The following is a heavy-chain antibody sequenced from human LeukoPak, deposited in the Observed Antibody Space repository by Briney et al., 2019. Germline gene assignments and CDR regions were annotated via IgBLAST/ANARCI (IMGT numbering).Heavy chain of an antibody. J-gene: IGHJ4*02. V-gene: IGHV3-23*01. CDR2: ISSDGGST. CDR1: GFTFTNYG. D-gene: IGHD1-7*01. Sequence: QSGGSLRLSCAASGFTFTNYGMSWVRQAPGKGLEWVSAISSDGGSTYYADSVKGRFTISRDNSKNTLYLQMNSLRAEDTAVYYCAKIAVRELSYFDYWGQGTLVTVSS. CDR3: AKIAVRELSYFDY.